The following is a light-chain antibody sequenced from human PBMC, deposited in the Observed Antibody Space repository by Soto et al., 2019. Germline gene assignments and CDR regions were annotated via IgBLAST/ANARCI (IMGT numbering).Light chain of an antibody. V-gene: IGKV1-5*03. CDR2: KAS. Sequence: DIQMTQSPSSLSASVGDRVTITCRASQSISSWLAWYQQKPGKAPKLLIYKASSLESGVPSRFSGSGSGTEFTLTISSLQPDDLGTYYCQQYNSYPITFGQGTRLEIK. CDR3: QQYNSYPIT. J-gene: IGKJ5*01. CDR1: QSISSW.